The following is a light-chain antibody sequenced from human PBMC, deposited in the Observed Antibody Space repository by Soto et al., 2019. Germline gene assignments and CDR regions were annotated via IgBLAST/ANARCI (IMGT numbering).Light chain of an antibody. CDR1: QSVSGN. J-gene: IGKJ2*01. V-gene: IGKV3-15*01. CDR2: GAF. Sequence: EIVMTQSPATLSVSPGERATLSCGASQSVSGNLAWYQQKPGQAPRLLIYGAFTRATGIPARFSGSGSGTEFTLTISSLQSEDFAVYYCQQYDNWPGTFGQGTKLEIK. CDR3: QQYDNWPGT.